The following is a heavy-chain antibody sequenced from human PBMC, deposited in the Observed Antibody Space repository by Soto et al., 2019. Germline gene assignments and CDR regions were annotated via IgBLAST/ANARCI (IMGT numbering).Heavy chain of an antibody. CDR1: GYTFTGYY. D-gene: IGHD3-22*01. Sequence: QVQLVQSGAEVKKPGASVKVSCKASGYTFTGYYMHWVRQAPGQGLEWMGWINPNSGGTNYAQKFQGRVTMTRDTSISTAYMGLSRLRSDDTAVYYCASGAPLTRDYYDSSGYYLGNYYYYGMDVWGQGTTVTVSS. CDR2: INPNSGGT. CDR3: ASGAPLTRDYYDSSGYYLGNYYYYGMDV. J-gene: IGHJ6*02. V-gene: IGHV1-2*02.